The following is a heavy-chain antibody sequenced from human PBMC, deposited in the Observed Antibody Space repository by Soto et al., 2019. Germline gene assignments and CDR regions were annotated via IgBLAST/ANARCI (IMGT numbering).Heavy chain of an antibody. Sequence: GGSLRLSCAASGFTFSIFGMLWVRQAPGKGLEWVALVSYDGSNKYYADSVKGRFTISRDNSKNTLDLQMNSLRAEDTAVYYCAKSTTRDVYSLFDYWGQGTLVTVSS. D-gene: IGHD4-4*01. J-gene: IGHJ4*02. CDR1: GFTFSIFG. V-gene: IGHV3-30*18. CDR3: AKSTTRDVYSLFDY. CDR2: VSYDGSNK.